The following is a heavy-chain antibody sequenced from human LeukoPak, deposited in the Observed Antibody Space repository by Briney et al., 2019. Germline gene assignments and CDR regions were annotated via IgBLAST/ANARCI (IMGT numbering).Heavy chain of an antibody. J-gene: IGHJ4*02. V-gene: IGHV3-21*01. CDR1: GFTFSSYS. CDR2: ISSSSSYI. CDR3: ARGVLYCSSTSCSIDY. D-gene: IGHD2-2*01. Sequence: GGSLRLSCAASGFTFSSYSMNWVRQAPGKGLEWVSSISSSSSYIYYADSVKGRFTISRDNAKNSLYLQMNSLRAEDTAVYYCARGVLYCSSTSCSIDYWAREPWSPSPQ.